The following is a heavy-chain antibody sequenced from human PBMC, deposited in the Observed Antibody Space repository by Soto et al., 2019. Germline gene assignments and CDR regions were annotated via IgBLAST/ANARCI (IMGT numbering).Heavy chain of an antibody. CDR2: IYHSGST. CDR1: GGSISSGGYS. J-gene: IGHJ4*02. D-gene: IGHD2-21*02. V-gene: IGHV4-30-2*01. CDR3: ASAPYCGGDCYSQIFDY. Sequence: QLQLQESGSGLVKPSQTLSLTCAVSGGSISSGGYSWSWIRQPPGKGLEWIGYIYHSGSTYYNPSLKSRVTISVDRSKNQFSRKLSSVTAADTAVYYCASAPYCGGDCYSQIFDYWGQGTLVTVSS.